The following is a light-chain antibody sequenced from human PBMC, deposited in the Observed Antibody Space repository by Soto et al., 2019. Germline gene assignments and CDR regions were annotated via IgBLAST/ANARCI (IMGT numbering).Light chain of an antibody. CDR2: AAS. CDR1: QGISSY. CDR3: QQYYSYPIT. V-gene: IGKV1-9*01. Sequence: IQLTQSPSSLSASVGDIVTITYRASQGISSYLAWYQQKPGKAPKIMIYAASTLQSGVPSRFSGSGSGTDFTLTISCLQSEDVATYYCQQYYSYPITLGQGTRLEIK. J-gene: IGKJ5*01.